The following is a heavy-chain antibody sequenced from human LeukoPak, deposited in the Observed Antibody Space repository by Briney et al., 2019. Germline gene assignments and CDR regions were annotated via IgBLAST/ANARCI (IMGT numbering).Heavy chain of an antibody. D-gene: IGHD5-24*01. CDR2: IYSGGST. CDR1: GFTVSSNY. Sequence: PGGSLRLSCAASGFTVSSNYMSWVRKAPGKGLEWAPVIYSGGSTYYADSVKGRFAISRDNSKNTLYLQMNSLRAEDTAVYYCARRPEGIYNDVFDIWGQGTMVTVSS. CDR3: ARRPEGIYNDVFDI. J-gene: IGHJ3*02. V-gene: IGHV3-53*01.